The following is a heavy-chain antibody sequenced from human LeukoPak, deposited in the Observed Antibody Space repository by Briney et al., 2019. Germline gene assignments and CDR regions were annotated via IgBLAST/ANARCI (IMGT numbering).Heavy chain of an antibody. J-gene: IGHJ4*02. V-gene: IGHV4-39*01. CDR3: ARTKYYYDSSGFDY. D-gene: IGHD3-22*01. CDR1: GGSISSSSYY. CDR2: IHYSGST. Sequence: SETLSLTCTVSGGSISSSSYYWGWLPQPPGKGLEWIGSIHYSGSTYYNPSLKSRVTISVDTSKNQFSLKLSSVTAADTAVYYCARTKYYYDSSGFDYWGQGTLVTVSS.